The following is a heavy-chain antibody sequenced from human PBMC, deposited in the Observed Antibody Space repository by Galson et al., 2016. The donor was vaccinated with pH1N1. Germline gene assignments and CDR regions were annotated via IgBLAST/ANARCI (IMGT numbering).Heavy chain of an antibody. J-gene: IGHJ6*02. CDR1: ADTFNRYG. CDR2: INTRNGYT. V-gene: IGHV1-18*01. Sequence: CKASADTFNRYGITWVLQAPGQGLQWMGWINTRNGYTRISQKFQGRVTMTTDTTTRTVYMDLGSLKSDDTGVYYCARGRGDLAGYYYGLDVWGQGTTVTVSS. CDR3: ARGRGDLAGYYYGLDV.